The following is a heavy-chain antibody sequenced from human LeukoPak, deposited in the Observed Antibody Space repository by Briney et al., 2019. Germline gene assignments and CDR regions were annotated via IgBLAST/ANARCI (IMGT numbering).Heavy chain of an antibody. CDR2: ISAYNGNT. D-gene: IGHD4-23*01. CDR1: GYTFTSYG. CDR3: AREDYGGSWFDP. J-gene: IGHJ5*02. V-gene: IGHV1-18*01. Sequence: ASVKVSCKASGYTFTSYGISWVRQAPGQGLEWMGWISAYNGNTNYAQKLQGRVTMTTDTSTSTAYMELRSLRSDDAAVYYCAREDYGGSWFDPWGQGTLVTVSS.